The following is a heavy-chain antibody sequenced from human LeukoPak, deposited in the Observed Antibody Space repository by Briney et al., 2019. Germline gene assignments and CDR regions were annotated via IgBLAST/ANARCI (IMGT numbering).Heavy chain of an antibody. V-gene: IGHV4-59*01. D-gene: IGHD3-10*01. CDR1: GGSISSYY. CDR2: IYYSGST. CDR3: ARAMALDAFDI. Sequence: SETLSLTCTVSGGSISSYYWSWIRQPPGKGLEWIGYIYYSGSTNYNPSFKSRVTISVDTSKNQFSLKLSSVTAADTAVYYCARAMALDAFDIWGQGTMVTVSS. J-gene: IGHJ3*02.